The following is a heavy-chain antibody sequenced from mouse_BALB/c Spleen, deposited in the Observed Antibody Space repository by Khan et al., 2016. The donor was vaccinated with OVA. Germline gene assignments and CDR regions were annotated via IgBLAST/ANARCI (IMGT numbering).Heavy chain of an antibody. CDR3: ARSGYGGFAH. D-gene: IGHD3-2*02. V-gene: IGHV1-77*01. CDR2: IYPGSGYI. CDR1: GYTFTDFL. J-gene: IGHJ3*01. Sequence: QIQLVQSGPELVKPGASVKMSCKASGYTFTDFLISWLKQRPGQGLEWIGEIYPGSGYIYYNEKFKCQATLTSDKSSNTAYMQLSSLTSEDSAVYFCARSGYGGFAHWGQGTLVTVSA.